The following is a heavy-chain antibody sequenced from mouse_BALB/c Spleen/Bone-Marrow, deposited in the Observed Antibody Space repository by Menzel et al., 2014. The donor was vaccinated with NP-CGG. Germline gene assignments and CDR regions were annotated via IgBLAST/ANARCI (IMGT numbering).Heavy chain of an antibody. D-gene: IGHD3-3*01. Sequence: DVQLVESGGGLVQPGGSLKLSCAASGFTFSSYTMSWVRLTPEKRLEWVAYISNGGGNTYYADPVKGRFTISRDNAKNTLYLQMSSRKSEDTALYYCARRDGTYYFDYWGQGTTLTVSS. J-gene: IGHJ2*01. CDR2: ISNGGGNT. CDR1: GFTFSSYT. CDR3: ARRDGTYYFDY. V-gene: IGHV5-12-2*01.